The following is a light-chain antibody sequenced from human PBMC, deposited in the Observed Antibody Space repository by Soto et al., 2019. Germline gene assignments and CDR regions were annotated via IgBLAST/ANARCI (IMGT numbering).Light chain of an antibody. Sequence: AIRMTQSPSSLAASTGDRVTITCRASQGISSYLAWYQQKPGKAPKLLIYAASTLQSGVPSRFSCSGSGTDFTLTLSCLQSEDFATYYCQQYYSYPRTFGQGTKVEIK. J-gene: IGKJ1*01. V-gene: IGKV1-8*01. CDR1: QGISSY. CDR3: QQYYSYPRT. CDR2: AAS.